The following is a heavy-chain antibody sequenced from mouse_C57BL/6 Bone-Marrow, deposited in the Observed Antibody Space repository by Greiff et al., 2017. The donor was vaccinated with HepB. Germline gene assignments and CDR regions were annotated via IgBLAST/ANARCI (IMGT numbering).Heavy chain of an antibody. CDR2: IHPNSGST. J-gene: IGHJ3*01. V-gene: IGHV1-64*01. Sequence: QVQLQQPGAELVKPGASVKLSCKASGYTFTSYWMHWVKQRPGQGLEWIGMIHPNSGSTNYNEKFKSKATLTVDKSSSTAYMQLSSLTAEDSAVYYCAFYGSTPFAYWGQGTLVTVSA. CDR1: GYTFTSYW. CDR3: AFYGSTPFAY. D-gene: IGHD1-1*01.